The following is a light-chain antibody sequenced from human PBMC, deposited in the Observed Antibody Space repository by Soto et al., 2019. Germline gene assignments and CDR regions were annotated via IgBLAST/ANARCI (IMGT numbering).Light chain of an antibody. Sequence: QSVLTQPASVSGSPGQSITISCSGTSSDIGGYNFVSWDHQHPGKAPKLMIYEVSNRPSGVSDRLSGSKSGNTASLTISGLQAEDEADYYCSSFRSGTTLFGTGTKITVL. CDR3: SSFRSGTTL. CDR1: SSDIGGYNF. J-gene: IGLJ1*01. V-gene: IGLV2-14*01. CDR2: EVS.